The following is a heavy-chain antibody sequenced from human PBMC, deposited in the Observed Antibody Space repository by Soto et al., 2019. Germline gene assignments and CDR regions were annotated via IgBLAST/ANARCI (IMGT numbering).Heavy chain of an antibody. CDR1: GFTIRDYY. J-gene: IGHJ4*02. CDR2: ISGSGGST. Sequence: GGSLRLSCTASGFTIRDYYMSWIRQAPGKGLEWVSAISGSGGSTYYADSVKGRFTISRDNSKNTLYLQMNSLRAEDTAVYYCAKPLGPSGYWGQGTLVTVSS. D-gene: IGHD3-10*01. CDR3: AKPLGPSGY. V-gene: IGHV3-23*01.